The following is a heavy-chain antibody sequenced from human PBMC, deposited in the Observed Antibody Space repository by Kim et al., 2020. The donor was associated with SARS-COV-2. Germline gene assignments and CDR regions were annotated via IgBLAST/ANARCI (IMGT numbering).Heavy chain of an antibody. CDR3: ARDSRGYYGMDV. J-gene: IGHJ6*02. Sequence: NYAQKFQGRVTMTRDTSISTAYMELSRLRSDDTAVYYCARDSRGYYGMDVWGQGTTVTVSS. V-gene: IGHV1-2*02.